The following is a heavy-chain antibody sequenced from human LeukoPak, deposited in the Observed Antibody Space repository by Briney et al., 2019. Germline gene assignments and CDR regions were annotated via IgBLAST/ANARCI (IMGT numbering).Heavy chain of an antibody. V-gene: IGHV4-59*11. Sequence: SETRSLTCTVSGGSISSHYWSWIRQPPGKGLEWIGYIYYSGSTNYNPSLKSRVTISVDTSKNQFSLKLSSVTAADTAVYYCARTHATVTTFYLDPWGQGTLVTVSS. CDR2: IYYSGST. CDR1: GGSISSHY. CDR3: ARTHATVTTFYLDP. J-gene: IGHJ5*02. D-gene: IGHD4-11*01.